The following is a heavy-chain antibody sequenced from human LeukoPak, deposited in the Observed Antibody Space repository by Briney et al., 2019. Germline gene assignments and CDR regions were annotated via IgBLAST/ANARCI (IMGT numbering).Heavy chain of an antibody. V-gene: IGHV3-48*03. CDR2: ISSSGSTI. J-gene: IGHJ6*04. Sequence: GGSLRLSCAASGFTFSSYEMNWVRQAPGKGLEWVSYISSSGSTIYYADSVEGRFTISRDNAKNSLYLQMNSLRAEDTVVYYCAELGITMIGGVWGKGTTVTISS. CDR1: GFTFSSYE. D-gene: IGHD3-10*02. CDR3: AELGITMIGGV.